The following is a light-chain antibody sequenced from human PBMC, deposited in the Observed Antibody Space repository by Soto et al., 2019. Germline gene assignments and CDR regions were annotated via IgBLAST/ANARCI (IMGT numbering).Light chain of an antibody. J-gene: IGKJ5*01. Sequence: EIVLTQSPATLSLSPGERATLSCRASRSVSSNLAWYQQKPGQAPRLLIYGASTRATGIPARFSGSGSGTEFTLTISSLQSEDFAVYYCQQYNNWPPITFGQGTRLEIK. V-gene: IGKV3D-15*01. CDR3: QQYNNWPPIT. CDR2: GAS. CDR1: RSVSSN.